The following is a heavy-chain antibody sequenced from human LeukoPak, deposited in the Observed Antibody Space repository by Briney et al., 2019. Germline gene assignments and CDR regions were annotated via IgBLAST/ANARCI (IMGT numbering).Heavy chain of an antibody. CDR3: ARGYDSSGSSDGGHVDY. V-gene: IGHV3-30*02. Sequence: GGSLRLSCAASGFTFSSYGMHWVRQAPGKGLEWVAFIRYDGSNKYYADSVKGRFTISSDNSKNTLYLQMNSLRAEDTAVYYCARGYDSSGSSDGGHVDYWGQGTLVTVSS. J-gene: IGHJ4*02. D-gene: IGHD3-22*01. CDR2: IRYDGSNK. CDR1: GFTFSSYG.